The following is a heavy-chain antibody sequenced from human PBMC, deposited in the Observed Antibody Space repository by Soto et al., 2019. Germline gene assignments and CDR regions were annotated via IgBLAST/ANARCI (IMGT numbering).Heavy chain of an antibody. CDR1: GDSINSDKYY. V-gene: IGHV4-39*01. D-gene: IGHD3-9*01. Sequence: QLQLQESGPGLVKPSETLSLTCSVSGDSINSDKYYWGWIRQPPGKGLEWIGSIYFRGNTYYNPSLQTRVTISRVKSKSQFSLKVNFVTAADSAVYFCAILEGLATISYYFDFWGQGALVTVSS. CDR2: IYFRGNT. J-gene: IGHJ4*02. CDR3: AILEGLATISYYFDF.